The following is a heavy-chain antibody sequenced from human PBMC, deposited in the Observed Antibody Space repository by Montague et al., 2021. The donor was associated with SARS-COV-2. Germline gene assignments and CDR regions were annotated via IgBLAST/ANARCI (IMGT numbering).Heavy chain of an antibody. J-gene: IGHJ4*02. V-gene: IGHV6-1*01. Sequence: CAISGDSVSSLTVAWNWLRQSPSRRLEWLGRTYFRSSFYNDYALSVKSRLNIQPDSAKNQFSLQLTSVTPEDTAIYYCARQDTSGWLTFDYWGQGILVTVSS. CDR2: TYFRSSFYN. CDR3: ARQDTSGWLTFDY. CDR1: GDSVSSLTVA. D-gene: IGHD6-19*01.